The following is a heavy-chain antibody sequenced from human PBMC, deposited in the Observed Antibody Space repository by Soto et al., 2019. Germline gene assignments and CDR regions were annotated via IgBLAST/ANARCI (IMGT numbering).Heavy chain of an antibody. D-gene: IGHD3-16*01. Sequence: PSPTPSLTGAISGASVSSNIAAWNCIRQSPSRGLEWLGRTYYRSKWFNNYALSVKSRITINPDTSKNQFSLQLNSVTPEDTAVYYCARGDQGFDYWGQGTMVTVSS. CDR2: TYYRSKWFN. J-gene: IGHJ4*02. CDR1: GASVSSNIAA. CDR3: ARGDQGFDY. V-gene: IGHV6-1*01.